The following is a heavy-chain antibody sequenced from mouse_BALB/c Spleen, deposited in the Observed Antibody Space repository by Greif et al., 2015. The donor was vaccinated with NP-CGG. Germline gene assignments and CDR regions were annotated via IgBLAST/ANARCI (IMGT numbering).Heavy chain of an antibody. J-gene: IGHJ4*01. V-gene: IGHV1-7*01. CDR1: GYTFTSYW. D-gene: IGHD1-1*01. CDR3: ARRGTTVVASMDY. CDR2: INPSTGYT. Sequence: VQLQQSGAEPAKPGASVKMSCKASGYTFTSYWTHWVKQRPGQGLEWIGYINPSTGYTEYNQKFKDKATLTAGKSSSTAYMQLSSLTSEDSAVYYCARRGTTVVASMDYWGQGTSVTVSS.